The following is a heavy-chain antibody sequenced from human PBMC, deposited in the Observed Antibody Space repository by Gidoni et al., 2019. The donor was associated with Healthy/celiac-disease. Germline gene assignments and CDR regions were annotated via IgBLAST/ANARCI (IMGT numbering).Heavy chain of an antibody. CDR1: GFTFSSYG. Sequence: QVQLVESGGGVVQPGRSLRLPCAASGFTFSSYGMHWVRQAPGKGPEWVAVRWYGGSNKYYADSVKGRFTISRDNSKNTLYLQMNSLRAEDTAVYYCARVRTFDWFDPWGQGTLVTVSS. CDR3: ARVRTFDWFDP. J-gene: IGHJ5*02. V-gene: IGHV3-33*01. CDR2: RWYGGSNK.